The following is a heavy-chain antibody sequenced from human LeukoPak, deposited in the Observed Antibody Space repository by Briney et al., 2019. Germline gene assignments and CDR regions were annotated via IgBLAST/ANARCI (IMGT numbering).Heavy chain of an antibody. D-gene: IGHD6-19*01. V-gene: IGHV3-48*03. CDR1: GFTFSSYE. J-gene: IGHJ1*01. CDR3: ARDPSSGWGAEYFQH. CDR2: ISSSGSTI. Sequence: GGSLRLSCAASGFTFSSYEMNWVRQAPGKGLEWVSYISSSGSTIYYADSVKGRFTISRDNAKNSLYLQMNSLRAEDTAVYYCARDPSSGWGAEYFQHWGQGTLVTVSS.